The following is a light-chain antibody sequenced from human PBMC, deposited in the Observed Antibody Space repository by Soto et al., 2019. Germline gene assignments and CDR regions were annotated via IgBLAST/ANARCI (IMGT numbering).Light chain of an antibody. CDR2: HAS. J-gene: IGKJ4*01. CDR3: QHYNSWPRT. Sequence: EAVMTQSPAILSVSPGERATLSCRASHSVSNNVAWYQQKPGQAPRLLIYHASTRAPGIPARFSGSGSGTELTLTISSVQSEGSAVYSCQHYNSWPRTFGGGTKVEIK. CDR1: HSVSNN. V-gene: IGKV3-15*01.